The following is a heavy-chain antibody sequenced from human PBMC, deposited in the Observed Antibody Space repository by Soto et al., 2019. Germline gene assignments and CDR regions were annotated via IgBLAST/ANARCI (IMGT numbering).Heavy chain of an antibody. D-gene: IGHD1-1*01. CDR1: GFTFSDHN. Sequence: EVQLVESGGGLVQPGGSLRLSCTASGFTFSDHNMDWVRQGPGRGLEWVGRSRDKGKSYTAEYAASVKGRFTISRDERKTLMYLQMDSLKTEDTAVYYCSGVDNGHPANYFQYRGHGTVVTVSS. J-gene: IGHJ1*01. CDR2: SRDKGKSYTA. CDR3: SGVDNGHPANYFQY. V-gene: IGHV3-72*01.